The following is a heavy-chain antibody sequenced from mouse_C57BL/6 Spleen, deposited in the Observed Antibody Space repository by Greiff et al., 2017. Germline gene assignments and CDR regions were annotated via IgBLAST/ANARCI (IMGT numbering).Heavy chain of an antibody. V-gene: IGHV1-26*01. CDR3: AKGRWKTVYFDY. CDR1: GYTFTDYY. CDR2: INPNNGGT. J-gene: IGHJ2*01. Sequence: EVQLQQSGPELVKPGASVKISCKASGYTFTDYYMNWVKQSHGKSLEWIGDINPNNGGTSYNQKFKGKATLTVDKSSSTAYMELRSLTSEDSAVYYCAKGRWKTVYFDYWGQGTTLTVSS. D-gene: IGHD1-1*01.